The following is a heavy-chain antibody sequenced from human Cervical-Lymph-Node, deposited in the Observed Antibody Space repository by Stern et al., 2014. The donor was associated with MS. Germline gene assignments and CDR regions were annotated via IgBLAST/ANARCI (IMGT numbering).Heavy chain of an antibody. V-gene: IGHV5-51*01. D-gene: IGHD2-2*02. CDR1: GYTFTNNW. CDR2: IYPPDSNT. Sequence: EVQLLQSGAEVKKPGESLKISCKGSGYTFTNNWIAWVRQMPGKGLECMGIIYPPDSNTRYSPSFQGQVTISVAKYRNTAYLQWSSLTASDSAMYYCARQGCGSTSCHSIDYWGQGTLITVSS. CDR3: ARQGCGSTSCHSIDY. J-gene: IGHJ4*02.